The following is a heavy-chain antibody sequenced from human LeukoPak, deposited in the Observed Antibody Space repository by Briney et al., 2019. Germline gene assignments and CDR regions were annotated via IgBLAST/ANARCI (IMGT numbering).Heavy chain of an antibody. Sequence: GGSLRLSCAASGFTFSSYWMHWVRQAPGKGLVRVSRINSDGSSTSYADSVKGRFTISRDNAKNTLYLQMNSLRAEDTAVYYCARGDYCSGGSCNQPPDYWGQGTLVTVSS. CDR1: GFTFSSYW. CDR3: ARGDYCSGGSCNQPPDY. J-gene: IGHJ4*02. V-gene: IGHV3-74*01. CDR2: INSDGSST. D-gene: IGHD2-15*01.